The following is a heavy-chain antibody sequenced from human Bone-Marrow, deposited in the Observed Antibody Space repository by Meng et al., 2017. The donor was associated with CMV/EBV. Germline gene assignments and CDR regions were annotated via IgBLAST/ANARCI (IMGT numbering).Heavy chain of an antibody. V-gene: IGHV3-23*01. CDR1: GFTFSSYA. Sequence: GESLKISCAASGFTFSSYAMSWVRQAPGKGLEWVSAMSGSGGSTYYADSVKGRFTISRDNSKNTLYLQMNSLRAEDTAVYYCAKNEQLWFKPFDYWGQGTLVTVSS. D-gene: IGHD5-18*01. CDR3: AKNEQLWFKPFDY. J-gene: IGHJ4*02. CDR2: MSGSGGST.